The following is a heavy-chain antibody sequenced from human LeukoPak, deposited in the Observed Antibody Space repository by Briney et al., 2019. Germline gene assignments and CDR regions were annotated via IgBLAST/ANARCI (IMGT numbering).Heavy chain of an antibody. CDR1: GDSISSYS. CDR2: IHYSEST. V-gene: IGHV4-59*01. CDR3: ARGQGSGSSWAFDY. J-gene: IGHJ4*02. D-gene: IGHD1-26*01. Sequence: SETLSLTCSVSGDSISSYSWSWIRQPPGKGLEWIGYIHYSESTTYNPSLKSRVTMSADPSKHRLSLSLSSVTAADTAVCYCARGQGSGSSWAFDYWGQGTLVTVSS.